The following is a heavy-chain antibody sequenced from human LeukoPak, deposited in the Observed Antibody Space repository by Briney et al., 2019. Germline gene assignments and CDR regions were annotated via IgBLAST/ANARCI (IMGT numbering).Heavy chain of an antibody. Sequence: GGSLRLSCAASGFTFSSYAISWVRQAPGQGLEWMGGIIPIFGTANYAQKFQGRVTITTDESTSTAYMELSSLRSEDTAVYYCARDMSCSGGSCYTSWGQGTLVTVSS. CDR1: GFTFSSYA. J-gene: IGHJ4*02. V-gene: IGHV1-69*05. CDR3: ARDMSCSGGSCYTS. CDR2: IIPIFGTA. D-gene: IGHD2-15*01.